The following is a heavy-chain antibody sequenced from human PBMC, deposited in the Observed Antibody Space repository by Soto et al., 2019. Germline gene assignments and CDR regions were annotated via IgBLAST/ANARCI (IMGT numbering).Heavy chain of an antibody. J-gene: IGHJ6*02. CDR2: ISNSGST. D-gene: IGHD6-19*01. V-gene: IGHV4-59*01. CDR3: ARDSEVEVAVGYNGMDV. Sequence: QVQLQESGPGLVKPSETLSLTCTVSGGSISRYYWSWIRQPPGKGLEWIGYISNSGSTNYNPSLKSRVTISMDMSNNQFSVKLSSVTAADTAVYYCARDSEVEVAVGYNGMDVWGQGTTVTISS. CDR1: GGSISRYY.